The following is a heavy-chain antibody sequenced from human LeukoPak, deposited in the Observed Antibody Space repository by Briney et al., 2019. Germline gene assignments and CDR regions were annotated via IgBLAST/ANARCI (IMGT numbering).Heavy chain of an antibody. Sequence: PGGSLRLSCAASGFPLSSYWMHWVRQTAGKGLVWVSRINSGGSGTSYADSVEGRFTISRDNAKNILYLQMNSLRAEDTALYYCATSLGSLTEYWGQGTLVTVSS. CDR3: ATSLGSLTEY. V-gene: IGHV3-74*01. CDR1: GFPLSSYW. D-gene: IGHD7-27*01. J-gene: IGHJ4*02. CDR2: INSGGSGT.